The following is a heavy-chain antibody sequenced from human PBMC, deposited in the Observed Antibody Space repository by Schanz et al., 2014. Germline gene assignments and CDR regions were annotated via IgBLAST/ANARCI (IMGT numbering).Heavy chain of an antibody. D-gene: IGHD4-4*01. CDR1: GGSIRGYY. CDR3: ARHLPGGYNNHGWFDP. CDR2: VHSSGST. Sequence: QVQLQESGPGLVKPSETLSLTCTVSGGSIRGYYCSWIRQPPGKGLEWIGYVHSSGSTNYNSSLKSRVTIKVDPSKNHFPLNLSSVTAADTAVYYCARHLPGGYNNHGWFDPWGQGTLVTVSS. J-gene: IGHJ5*02. V-gene: IGHV4-59*08.